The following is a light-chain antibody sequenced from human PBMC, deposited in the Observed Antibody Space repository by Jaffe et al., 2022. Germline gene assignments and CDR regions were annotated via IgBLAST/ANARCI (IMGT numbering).Light chain of an antibody. CDR1: QSINIY. CDR2: AAS. Sequence: DIQMTQSPSSLSASVGDRVTITCRASQSINIYLNWYQQRPGKAPDLLIYAASTLQTGVPSRFSGDGSGTDFTLTISNLQPEDFATYYCQQAYNFPRTFGQGTKLEIK. J-gene: IGKJ2*01. V-gene: IGKV1-39*01. CDR3: QQAYNFPRT.